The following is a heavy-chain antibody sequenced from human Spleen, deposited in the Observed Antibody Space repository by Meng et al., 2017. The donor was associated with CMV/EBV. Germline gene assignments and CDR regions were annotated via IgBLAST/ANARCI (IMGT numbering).Heavy chain of an antibody. V-gene: IGHV3-30*02. D-gene: IGHD2-2*01. Sequence: GGSLRLSCAASGFTFSSYGMHWVRQAPGKGLEWVAFIRYDGSNKYYADSVKGRFTISRDNSKNTLYLQMNSLRAEDTAVYYCAKDASWKPAARTYWYFDLWGRGTLVTVSS. CDR3: AKDASWKPAARTYWYFDL. CDR2: IRYDGSNK. J-gene: IGHJ2*01. CDR1: GFTFSSYG.